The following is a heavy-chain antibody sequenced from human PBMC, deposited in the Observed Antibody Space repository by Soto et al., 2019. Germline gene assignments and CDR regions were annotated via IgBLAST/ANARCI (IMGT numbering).Heavy chain of an antibody. CDR2: ISYDGSNK. Sequence: GGSLRLSCAASGFTFSSYAMHWVRQAPGKGLEWVAVISYDGSNKYYADSEKGRLTIYRDNSKNTLYLQMNTLRAEDSAVSYCARGPAAAFDWGHGTLVTVSS. CDR1: GFTFSSYA. V-gene: IGHV3-30-3*01. CDR3: ARGPAAAFD. J-gene: IGHJ4*01. D-gene: IGHD2-2*01.